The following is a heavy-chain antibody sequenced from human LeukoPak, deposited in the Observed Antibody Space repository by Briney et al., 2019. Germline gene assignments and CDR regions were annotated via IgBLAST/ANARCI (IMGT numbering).Heavy chain of an antibody. V-gene: IGHV3-30*04. CDR2: ISSGSEK. CDR1: GFTFSILP. Sequence: PGGSLRLSCEASGFTFSILPMHWVRQAPGKGLEWVALISSGSEKYYADSVKGRFTISRDNSKNMLYLQMNSLRADDTAVYYCARDLELSAVYYFDSWGQGTLVTVSS. CDR3: ARDLELSAVYYFDS. J-gene: IGHJ4*02. D-gene: IGHD3-3*01.